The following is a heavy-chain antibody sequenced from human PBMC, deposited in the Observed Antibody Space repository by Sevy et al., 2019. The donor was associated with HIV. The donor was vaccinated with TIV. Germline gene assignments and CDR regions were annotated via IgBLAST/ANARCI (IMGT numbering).Heavy chain of an antibody. CDR3: AKGYCDGGSCPRDYYYYGMDV. CDR2: ISRSGRST. J-gene: IGHJ6*02. D-gene: IGHD2-21*01. Sequence: GGSLILSCAASGFTFSTYAMNWVRHAPGKGLEWVSSISRSGRSTYSADSVEGRFTISRDNFKNTLYLQLSSLRVDDTAVYYCAKGYCDGGSCPRDYYYYGMDVWGQGTTVTVSS. V-gene: IGHV3-23*01. CDR1: GFTFSTYA.